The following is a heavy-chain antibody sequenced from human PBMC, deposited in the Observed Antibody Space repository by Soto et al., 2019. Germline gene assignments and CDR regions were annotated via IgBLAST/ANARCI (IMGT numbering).Heavy chain of an antibody. Sequence: GGSLRLSCAASGFTFSSYDMHWVRQATGKGLEWVSAIGTAGDTYYPGSVKGRFTISRENAKNSLYLQMNSLRAEDTAVYYCATDYSSIAARPSEFGYYYYMDVWGKGTTVTVSS. J-gene: IGHJ6*03. V-gene: IGHV3-13*01. CDR3: ATDYSSIAARPSEFGYYYYMDV. CDR1: GFTFSSYD. CDR2: IGTAGDT. D-gene: IGHD6-6*01.